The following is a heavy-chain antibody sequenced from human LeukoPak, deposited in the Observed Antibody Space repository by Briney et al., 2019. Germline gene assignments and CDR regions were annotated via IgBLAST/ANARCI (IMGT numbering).Heavy chain of an antibody. CDR2: VYSSGST. J-gene: IGHJ4*02. CDR3: AREGGRDGYNPFSI. V-gene: IGHV4-61*02. Sequence: SETLSLTCTVSSGSISSGSYYWSWIRQPAGKGLEWIGRVYSSGSTDYNPSLKSRLSISVDTSKIQFSLRLSSVTVADTAVYYCAREGGRDGYNPFSIWGQGTLVIVSS. CDR1: SGSISSGSYY. D-gene: IGHD5-24*01.